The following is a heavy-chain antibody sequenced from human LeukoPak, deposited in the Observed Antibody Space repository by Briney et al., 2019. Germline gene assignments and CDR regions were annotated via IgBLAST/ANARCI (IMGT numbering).Heavy chain of an antibody. CDR3: ARAGDYDILTGYIPGY. D-gene: IGHD3-9*01. V-gene: IGHV3-23*01. CDR2: ISGSSRGT. CDR1: GFTFSSYA. J-gene: IGHJ4*02. Sequence: AGGSLRLSCAVSGFTFSSYAMTWVRQAPGKGLEWVSGISGSSRGTYYADSVKGRFTISRDNSKNTLYLQMNSLRAEDTAVYYCARAGDYDILTGYIPGYWGQGTLVTVSS.